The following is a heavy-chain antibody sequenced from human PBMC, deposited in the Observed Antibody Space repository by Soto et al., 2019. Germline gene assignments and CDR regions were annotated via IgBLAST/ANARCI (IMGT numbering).Heavy chain of an antibody. Sequence: SETLSLTCAVSGGSISSSNWWSWVRQPPGKGLEWIGEIYHSGSTNYNPSLKSRVTISVDKSKDQFSLKLSSVTAADTAVYYCARGYYGDYGYYYYYYGMDVWGQGTTGTVSS. J-gene: IGHJ6*02. D-gene: IGHD4-17*01. CDR1: GGSISSSNW. CDR3: ARGYYGDYGYYYYYYGMDV. CDR2: IYHSGST. V-gene: IGHV4-4*02.